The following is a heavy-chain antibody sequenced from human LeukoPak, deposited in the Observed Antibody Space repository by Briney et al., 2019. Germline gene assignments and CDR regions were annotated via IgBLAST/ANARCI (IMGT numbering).Heavy chain of an antibody. V-gene: IGHV3-33*07. CDR2: IWYDGGIK. CDR3: ARISCTGNSCRPYSYYDMDV. D-gene: IGHD2-8*02. J-gene: IGHJ6*02. CDR1: GFTFTRNA. Sequence: PGGSLRLSCAASGFTFTRNAMAWVRQAPGKGLEWVAVIWYDGGIKYYADSVKGRFTVSRDNSKSTLYLQLNSLRAEDTAVYYCARISCTGNSCRPYSYYDMDVWGQGTTVTVSS.